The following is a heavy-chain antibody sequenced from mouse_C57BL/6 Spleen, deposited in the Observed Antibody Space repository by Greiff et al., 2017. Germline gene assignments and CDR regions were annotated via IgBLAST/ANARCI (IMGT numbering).Heavy chain of an antibody. J-gene: IGHJ2*01. CDR2: IYPGSGNT. CDR1: GYSFTSYY. V-gene: IGHV1-66*01. CDR3: ARDGYFDY. Sequence: VMLVESGPELVKPGASVKISCKASGYSFTSYYIHWVKQRPGQGLEWIGWIYPGSGNTKYNEKFKGKATLTADTSSSTAYMQLSSLTSEDSAVYYCARDGYFDYWGQGTTLTVSS.